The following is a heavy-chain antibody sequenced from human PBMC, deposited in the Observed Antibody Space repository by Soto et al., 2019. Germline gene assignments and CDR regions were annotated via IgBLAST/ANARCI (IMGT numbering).Heavy chain of an antibody. V-gene: IGHV3-30*18. J-gene: IGHJ4*02. Sequence: QVQLVDSGGGVVQPGRSLRLACAASGFTFSSYGMHWVRQAPGKGLEWVAVISYDGSNKYYADSVKGRFTISRDNSKKTLYLQMNSLRAEDTAVYYCAKDSVVHSCYDFGPFDYWGQGTLVTVSS. D-gene: IGHD5-12*01. CDR2: ISYDGSNK. CDR3: AKDSVVHSCYDFGPFDY. CDR1: GFTFSSYG.